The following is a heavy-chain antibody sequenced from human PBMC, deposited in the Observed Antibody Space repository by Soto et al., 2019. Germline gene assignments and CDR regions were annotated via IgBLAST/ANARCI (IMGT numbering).Heavy chain of an antibody. Sequence: QVQLVESGGGVVQPGRSLRLSCAASGFTFSSYAMHWVRQAPGKGLEWVAVISYDGRNKYYADSVKGRFTISRDNSKNTLYLQMNSLRAEDTAVYYGGRDLDIAAAGTLGYFDYWGQGTLVTVSS. V-gene: IGHV3-30*04. J-gene: IGHJ4*02. D-gene: IGHD6-13*01. CDR1: GFTFSSYA. CDR2: ISYDGRNK. CDR3: GRDLDIAAAGTLGYFDY.